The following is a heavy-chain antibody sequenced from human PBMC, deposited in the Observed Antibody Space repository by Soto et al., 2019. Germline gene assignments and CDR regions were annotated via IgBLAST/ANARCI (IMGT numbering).Heavy chain of an antibody. D-gene: IGHD3-16*01. CDR1: GYIFVNYG. CDR2: ISPYTGDT. J-gene: IGHJ6*02. V-gene: IGHV1-18*01. Sequence: QVQLVQSGDEMKKPGASVRVSCKASGYIFVNYGIAWVRQAPGQGLEWMGWISPYTGDTHSASKVQGSLTMTTDTPTSTDYMALGSQTSDDTAVYYCAMVDNYVTPTPQDGWGQGTTVTVSS. CDR3: AMVDNYVTPTPQDG.